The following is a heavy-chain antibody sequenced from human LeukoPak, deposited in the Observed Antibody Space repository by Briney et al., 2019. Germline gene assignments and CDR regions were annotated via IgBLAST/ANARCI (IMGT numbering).Heavy chain of an antibody. CDR3: ARDYIMMYLGNYGMDV. D-gene: IGHD3-16*01. V-gene: IGHV1-8*01. J-gene: IGHJ6*02. CDR2: MNPNSGNT. Sequence: ASVKVSCKASGYTFTSYDINWVRQATGQGLEWMGWMNPNSGNTGYAQKFQGRVTMTRNTSISTAYMELSSLRSEDTAVYYCARDYIMMYLGNYGMDVWGQGTTVTVSS. CDR1: GYTFTSYD.